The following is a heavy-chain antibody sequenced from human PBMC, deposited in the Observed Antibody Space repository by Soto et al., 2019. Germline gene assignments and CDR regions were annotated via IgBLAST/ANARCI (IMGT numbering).Heavy chain of an antibody. CDR3: ATETSTWGC. Sequence: EVQLVESGGGLVQPGESLRLSCVASGFALSNYWINWVRQAPGKGLEWVANIKQDGSEKNYVDSVEGRFTISRDNARNSLYLQMNSLRAEDTAAYYCATETSTWGCWGQGTLVTVSS. J-gene: IGHJ4*02. CDR1: GFALSNYW. D-gene: IGHD7-27*01. CDR2: IKQDGSEK. V-gene: IGHV3-7*05.